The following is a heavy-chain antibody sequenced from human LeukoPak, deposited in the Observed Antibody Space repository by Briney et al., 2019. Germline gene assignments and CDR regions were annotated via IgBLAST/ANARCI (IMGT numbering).Heavy chain of an antibody. CDR1: GGSISSGGYY. CDR3: ARDRKYSSGGTGYYYGMDV. Sequence: SETLSLTCTVSGGSISSGGYYWSWIRQHPGKGLEWIGYIYYSGSTYYNPSLKSRVTISVDTSKNQFSLKLSSVTAADTAVYYCARDRKYSSGGTGYYYGMDVWGQGTTVTVSS. D-gene: IGHD6-19*01. J-gene: IGHJ6*02. CDR2: IYYSGST. V-gene: IGHV4-31*03.